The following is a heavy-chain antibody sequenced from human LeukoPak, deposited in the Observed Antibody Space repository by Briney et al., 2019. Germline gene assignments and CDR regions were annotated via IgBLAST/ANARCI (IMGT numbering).Heavy chain of an antibody. CDR1: GYTFTSYD. J-gene: IGHJ4*02. CDR3: ARGVSHYYDSSXXXLDY. CDR2: MNPNSGNT. Sequence: GASVKVSCKASGYTFTSYDINWVRQATGQGFEWMGWMNPNSGNTGYAQKFQGRVTMTRNTSISTAYMELSSLRSEDTAVYYCARGVSHYYDSSXXXLDYWGQGTLVTVSS. V-gene: IGHV1-8*01. D-gene: IGHD3-22*01.